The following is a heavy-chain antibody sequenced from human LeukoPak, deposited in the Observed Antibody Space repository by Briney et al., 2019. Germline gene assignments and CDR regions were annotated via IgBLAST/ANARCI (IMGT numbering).Heavy chain of an antibody. CDR2: INAYNGNT. D-gene: IGHD3-10*01. CDR1: GYTFSRYG. V-gene: IGHV1-18*01. J-gene: IGHJ3*02. CDR3: ARDYRPITVVRGVVISNAFDT. Sequence: ASVKVSCKASGYTFSRYGISWVRQAPGQGLEWMGWINAYNGNTNDAQKFQGRVTMTTDTSTSTAYMELRSLRADDTAVYYCARDYRPITVVRGVVISNAFDTWGQGTLVTVSS.